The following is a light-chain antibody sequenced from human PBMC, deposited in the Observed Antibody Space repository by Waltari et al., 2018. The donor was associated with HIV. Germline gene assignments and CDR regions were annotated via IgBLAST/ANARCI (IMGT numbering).Light chain of an antibody. J-gene: IGLJ1*01. CDR3: LLSYNGASV. CDR2: DTS. CDR1: TGPVTSSLY. V-gene: IGLV7-46*01. Sequence: QAVVTQEPSVTVSPGGPVTLTCDSSTGPVTSSLYPYWFQQKPGQVPRALIYDTSNKYSWTPARFSGSILGDKAVLILSGAQPEDEADYYCLLSYNGASVFGPGTKVTVL.